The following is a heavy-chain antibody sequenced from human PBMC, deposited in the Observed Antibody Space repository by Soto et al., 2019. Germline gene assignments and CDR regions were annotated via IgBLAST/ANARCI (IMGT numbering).Heavy chain of an antibody. D-gene: IGHD2-2*01. CDR1: GGSISSYY. Sequence: SETLSLTCTVSGGSISSYYWSWIRQPPGKGLEWIGYIYYSGSTNYNPSLKSRVTISVDTSKNQFSLKLSSVTAADTAVYYCARSTGPKVVPAAKAVWFDPWGQGTLVTVSS. J-gene: IGHJ5*02. CDR3: ARSTGPKVVPAAKAVWFDP. V-gene: IGHV4-59*01. CDR2: IYYSGST.